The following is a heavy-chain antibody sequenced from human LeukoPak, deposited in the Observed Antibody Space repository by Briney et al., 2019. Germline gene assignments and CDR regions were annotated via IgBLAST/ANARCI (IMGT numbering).Heavy chain of an antibody. CDR1: GGSISSSSYY. CDR2: IYYSGST. Sequence: SETLSLTCTVSGGSISSSSYYWGWIRQPPGKGLEWIGSIYYSGSTYYNPSLKSRVTISVDTSKNQFSLKLSSVTAADTAVYYCARGYYYDSSGSGSGPGIDYWGQGTLVTVSS. D-gene: IGHD3-22*01. J-gene: IGHJ4*02. CDR3: ARGYYYDSSGSGSGPGIDY. V-gene: IGHV4-39*01.